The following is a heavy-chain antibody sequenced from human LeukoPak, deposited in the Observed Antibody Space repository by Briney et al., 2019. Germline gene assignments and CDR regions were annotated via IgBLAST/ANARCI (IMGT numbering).Heavy chain of an antibody. Sequence: GGSLRLSCAASGFIFSSYSMNWVRQAPGKGLEWVSSISSSSSYIYYADSVKGRFTISRDNAKNSLYLQMNSLRAEDTAVYYCASEVAVPAALDYWGQGTLVTVSS. D-gene: IGHD2-2*01. CDR1: GFIFSSYS. V-gene: IGHV3-21*01. CDR3: ASEVAVPAALDY. J-gene: IGHJ4*02. CDR2: ISSSSSYI.